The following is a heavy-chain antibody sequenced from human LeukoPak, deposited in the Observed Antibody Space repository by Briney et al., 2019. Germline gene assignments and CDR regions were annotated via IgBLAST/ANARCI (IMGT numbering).Heavy chain of an antibody. Sequence: SQTLSLTCTVSGGSISSGSYYWSWIRQPAGKGLEWIGRIYTSGSTNCNPSLKSRVTISVDTSKNQFSLKLSSVTAPDTAVYYCARLHIGSYYDYWGQGTLVTVSS. CDR1: GGSISSGSYY. J-gene: IGHJ4*02. CDR2: IYTSGST. V-gene: IGHV4-61*02. CDR3: ARLHIGSYYDY. D-gene: IGHD1-26*01.